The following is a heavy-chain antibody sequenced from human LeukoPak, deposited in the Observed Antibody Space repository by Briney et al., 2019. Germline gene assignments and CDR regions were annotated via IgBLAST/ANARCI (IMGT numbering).Heavy chain of an antibody. Sequence: SETLSLTCAVSGGSISSGGYSWSWIRQPPGKGLEWIGYIYHSGSTYYNPSLKSRVTISVDRSKNQFSLKLSSVTAADTAVYYCARGRGGQLLWNEWLQFTGGAAFDIWGQGTMVTVSS. D-gene: IGHD2-2*01. CDR3: ARGRGGQLLWNEWLQFTGGAAFDI. V-gene: IGHV4-30-2*01. CDR1: GGSISSGGYS. CDR2: IYHSGST. J-gene: IGHJ3*02.